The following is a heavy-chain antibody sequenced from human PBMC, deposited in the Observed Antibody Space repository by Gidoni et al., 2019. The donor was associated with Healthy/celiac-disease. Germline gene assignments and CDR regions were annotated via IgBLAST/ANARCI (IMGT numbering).Heavy chain of an antibody. J-gene: IGHJ6*03. V-gene: IGHV3-21*01. Sequence: EVQLVESGGGLVKPGGSLRLSCAASGFTFSSYSMNWVRQAPGKGLEWVSSISSSSSYIYYADSVKGRFTISRDNAKNSLYLQMNSLRAEDTAVYYCARDLSPSYFGIVVVSTAYYYYYMDVWGKGTTVTVSS. CDR2: ISSSSSYI. CDR3: ARDLSPSYFGIVVVSTAYYYYYMDV. CDR1: GFTFSSYS. D-gene: IGHD3-22*01.